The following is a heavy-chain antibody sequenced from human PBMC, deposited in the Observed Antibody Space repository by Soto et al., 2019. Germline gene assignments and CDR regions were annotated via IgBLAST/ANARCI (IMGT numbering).Heavy chain of an antibody. D-gene: IGHD6-13*01. Sequence: QPGGSLRLSCAASGFTFSSYAMHWVRQAPGKGLEWVAVISYDGSNKYYADSVKGRFTISRDNSKNTLYLQMNSLRAEDTAVYYCARSPNIAAAGIAYFDYWGQGTLVTVSS. V-gene: IGHV3-30-3*01. CDR2: ISYDGSNK. CDR3: ARSPNIAAAGIAYFDY. CDR1: GFTFSSYA. J-gene: IGHJ4*02.